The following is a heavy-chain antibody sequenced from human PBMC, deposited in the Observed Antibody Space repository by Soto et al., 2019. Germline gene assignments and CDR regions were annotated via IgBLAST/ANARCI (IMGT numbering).Heavy chain of an antibody. J-gene: IGHJ4*02. Sequence: QVQLVESGGGVVQPGRSLRLSCAASGFTFSSYAMHWVRQAPGNGLEWVAVIWYDGSNKNYADSVKGRFTISRDNSKNTLHQQINSLRTEDTAVYYCAKARHGSGTYSYFGSWGQGILVTVSS. CDR2: IWYDGSNK. CDR3: AKARHGSGTYSYFGS. CDR1: GFTFSSYA. V-gene: IGHV3-33*08. D-gene: IGHD3-10*01.